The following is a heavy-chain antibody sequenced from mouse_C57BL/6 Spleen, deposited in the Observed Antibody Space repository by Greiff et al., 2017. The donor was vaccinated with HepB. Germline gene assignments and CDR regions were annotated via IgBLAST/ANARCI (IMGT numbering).Heavy chain of an antibody. D-gene: IGHD3-3*01. CDR2: IDPENGDT. Sequence: EVQLQQSGAELVRPGASVKLSCTASGFNIKDDYMHWVKQRPEQGLEWIGWIDPENGDTEYASKFQGKATITADTSSNTAYLQLSSLTSEDTAVYYCTTGGIKGCGGHGTTLPVSS. V-gene: IGHV14-4*01. CDR3: TTGGIKGC. CDR1: GFNIKDDY. J-gene: IGHJ2*01.